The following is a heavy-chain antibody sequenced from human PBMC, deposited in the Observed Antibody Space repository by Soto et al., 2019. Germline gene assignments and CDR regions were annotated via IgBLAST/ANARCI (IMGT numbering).Heavy chain of an antibody. Sequence: EVKLLESGGGLVQPGGSLRLSCVASGFTYSSYAMSWVRQAPGKGLEWVSTITGGADNTHYADSVKGRFTISRDNYKNTLSLVMNSLSVSDTAVYHCAKGRIAVAAPYNWYDPWGQGTMVTFSS. D-gene: IGHD6-19*01. V-gene: IGHV3-23*01. CDR1: GFTYSSYA. J-gene: IGHJ5*02. CDR3: AKGRIAVAAPYNWYDP. CDR2: ITGGADNT.